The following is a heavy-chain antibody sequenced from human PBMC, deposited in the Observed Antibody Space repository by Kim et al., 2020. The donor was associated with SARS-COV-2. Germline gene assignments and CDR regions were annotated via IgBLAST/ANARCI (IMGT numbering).Heavy chain of an antibody. CDR2: ISGGAAGT. CDR1: GFTFNNYG. Sequence: GGSLRLFCAASGFTFNNYGMNWVRQAPGKGLEWVSAISGGAAGTYYADSVRGRFTISRENSKNTLYLKMNSLRAEDTAVYYCAKVGSSSSGNYFEFWGQG. D-gene: IGHD6-13*01. J-gene: IGHJ4*02. V-gene: IGHV3-23*01. CDR3: AKVGSSSSGNYFEF.